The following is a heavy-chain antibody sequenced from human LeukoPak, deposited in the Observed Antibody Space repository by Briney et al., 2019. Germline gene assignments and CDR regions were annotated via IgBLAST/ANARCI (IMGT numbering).Heavy chain of an antibody. V-gene: IGHV4-39*01. CDR2: IYYSGST. CDR1: GGSISSSSYS. D-gene: IGHD1-26*01. J-gene: IGHJ4*02. CDR3: AYHTSPSY. Sequence: SETLSLTCTVSGGSISSSSYSWGWIRQPPGKGLEWIGRIYYSGSTYYNPSLKSRVTISVDTSKNQFSLKVHSVTAADMAVYYCAYHTSPSYWGQGTLVTVSS.